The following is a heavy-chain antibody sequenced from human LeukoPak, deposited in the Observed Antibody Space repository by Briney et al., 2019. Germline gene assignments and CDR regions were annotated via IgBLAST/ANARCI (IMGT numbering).Heavy chain of an antibody. CDR3: ARDQTQTGPTTVDH. V-gene: IGHV3-74*01. D-gene: IGHD1-14*01. J-gene: IGHJ4*02. CDR1: GFSFSSYW. CDR2: ISSDGSDT. Sequence: GGSLRLSCVASGFSFSSYWMHWVRQDPGKGLMWVARISSDGSDTKYGDSVKGRFTISRDNAKNTLYLQVNSLRAEDTAVYYCARDQTQTGPTTVDHWGQGTQVTVSS.